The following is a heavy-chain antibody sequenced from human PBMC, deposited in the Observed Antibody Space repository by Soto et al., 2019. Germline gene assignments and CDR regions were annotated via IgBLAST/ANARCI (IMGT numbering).Heavy chain of an antibody. J-gene: IGHJ1*01. CDR2: IYSGGST. D-gene: IGHD3-22*01. V-gene: IGHV3-53*01. CDR3: ARDRVESGYPEYFQH. Sequence: EVQLVESGGGLIQPGGSLRLSCAASGFTVSSNYMSWVRQAPGKGLEWVSVIYSGGSTYYADSVKGRFTISRDNSKNTLYLQMNSLRAEHTAVYYFARDRVESGYPEYFQHWGQGTLVTVSP. CDR1: GFTVSSNY.